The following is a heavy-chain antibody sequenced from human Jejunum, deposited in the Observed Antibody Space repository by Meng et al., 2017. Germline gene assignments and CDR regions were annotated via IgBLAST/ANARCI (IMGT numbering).Heavy chain of an antibody. D-gene: IGHD6-13*01. Sequence: SETLSLTCTVSGGSISSNPYYWGWIRQPPGKGLEWIESNYYSGTHYYNPSLKSRVSITFDTSKNQFSLNLSSVIAADTAVYYCARGRQSSSWIFDYWGQGKLVTVSS. CDR2: NYYSGTH. CDR1: GGSISSNPYY. V-gene: IGHV4-39*07. J-gene: IGHJ4*02. CDR3: ARGRQSSSWIFDY.